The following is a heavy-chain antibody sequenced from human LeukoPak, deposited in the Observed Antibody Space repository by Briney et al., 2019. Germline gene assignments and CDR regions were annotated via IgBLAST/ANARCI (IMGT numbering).Heavy chain of an antibody. V-gene: IGHV3-30*18. CDR3: AKDPIAAAVLGGYFDY. D-gene: IGHD6-13*01. CDR2: ISYDGSNK. Sequence: GGSLRLSCVASGFTFSSYGMHWVRQAPGKGLEWVAVISYDGSNKYYADSVKGRFTISRDNSKNTLYLQMNSLRAEDTAVYYCAKDPIAAAVLGGYFDYWGQGTLVTVSS. CDR1: GFTFSSYG. J-gene: IGHJ4*02.